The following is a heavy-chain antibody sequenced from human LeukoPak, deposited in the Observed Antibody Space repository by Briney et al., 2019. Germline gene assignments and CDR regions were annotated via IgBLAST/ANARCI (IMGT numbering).Heavy chain of an antibody. J-gene: IGHJ6*02. D-gene: IGHD2-2*01. CDR2: INPSGGST. Sequence: ASVKVSCKASGYTFTSYYMHWVRQAPGQGLEWMGIINPSGGSTSYAQKFQGRVTMTRDTSTSTVYMELSSLRSEDTAVYYCARARVPAAPSYYYYYGMDVWGQGTTVTVSS. V-gene: IGHV1-46*01. CDR3: ARARVPAAPSYYYYYGMDV. CDR1: GYTFTSYY.